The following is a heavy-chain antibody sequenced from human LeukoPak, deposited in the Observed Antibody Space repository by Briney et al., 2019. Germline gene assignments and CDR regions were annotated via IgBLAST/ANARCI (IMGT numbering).Heavy chain of an antibody. D-gene: IGHD3-10*02. J-gene: IGHJ6*04. Sequence: NPGGSLRLSCAASGFTFSSYSMNWVRQAPGKGLEWVSSISSRSSYIDYADSLKGRFTISRDNEKNSLYLQMNSLRAEDTAVYYCAELGITMIGGVWGKGTTVTISS. CDR2: ISSRSSYI. CDR1: GFTFSSYS. V-gene: IGHV3-21*01. CDR3: AELGITMIGGV.